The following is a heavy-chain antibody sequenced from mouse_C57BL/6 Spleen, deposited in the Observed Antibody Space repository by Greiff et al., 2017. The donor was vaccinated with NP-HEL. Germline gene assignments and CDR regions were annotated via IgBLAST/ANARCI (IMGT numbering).Heavy chain of an antibody. Sequence: QVQLQQSGAELAKPGASVKLSCKASGYTFTSYWMHWVKQRPGQGLEWIGYINPSSGYTKYNQKFKDKATLTADKSSSTAYMQLSSLTYEDSAVYYCARYPITTVVAPYYAMDYWGQGTSVTVSS. CDR2: INPSSGYT. J-gene: IGHJ4*01. D-gene: IGHD1-1*01. V-gene: IGHV1-7*01. CDR3: ARYPITTVVAPYYAMDY. CDR1: GYTFTSYW.